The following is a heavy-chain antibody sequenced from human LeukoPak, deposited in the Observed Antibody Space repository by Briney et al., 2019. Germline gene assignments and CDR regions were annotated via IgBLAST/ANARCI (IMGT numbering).Heavy chain of an antibody. D-gene: IGHD2-15*01. CDR1: GFTFSNAW. CDR2: IKSKTDGGTT. CDR3: TTDLYVVVVAAIRFDY. Sequence: GGSLRLSCAASGFTFSNAWMSWVRQAPGKGLEWVGRIKSKTDGGTTDYAAPVKGRFTISRDDSKNTLYLQMNSLKTEDTAVYYCTTDLYVVVVAAIRFDYWGQGTLVTVSS. J-gene: IGHJ4*02. V-gene: IGHV3-15*01.